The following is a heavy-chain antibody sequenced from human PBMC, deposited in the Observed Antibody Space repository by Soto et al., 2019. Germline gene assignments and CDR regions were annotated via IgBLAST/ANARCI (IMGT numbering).Heavy chain of an antibody. CDR3: ARDLAAAGPFDY. D-gene: IGHD6-13*01. V-gene: IGHV1-18*01. CDR2: INPYNGNT. CDR1: GYTFTSYS. Sequence: QVQLVQSGAEVKKPGASVKVSCKASGYTFTSYSISWVRQAPGQGLEWMGWINPYNGNTNYAQKLQGRVTMTTDTSTSTAYMVRRSLRSDDTAVYYCARDLAAAGPFDYWGQGTLVTVSS. J-gene: IGHJ4*02.